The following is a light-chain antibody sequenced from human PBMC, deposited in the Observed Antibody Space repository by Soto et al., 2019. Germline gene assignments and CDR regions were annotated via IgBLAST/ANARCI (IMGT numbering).Light chain of an antibody. Sequence: EIVLTQSPGTLSLSPGERATLSCRASQSVSSSYLAWYQQKPGQAPRLLIYGASSRATGIPDRFSGSGSGTDFTLTISRLEPEVFAVYYCQQYGSSPRTFAQGTKVAIK. V-gene: IGKV3-20*01. CDR1: QSVSSSY. CDR2: GAS. J-gene: IGKJ1*01. CDR3: QQYGSSPRT.